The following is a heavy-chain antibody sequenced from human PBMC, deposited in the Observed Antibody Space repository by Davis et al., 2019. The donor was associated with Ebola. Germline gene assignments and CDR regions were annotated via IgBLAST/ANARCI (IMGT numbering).Heavy chain of an antibody. Sequence: ASVKVSCKVSGYTLTALSMHWVRQAPGEGLEWMGSFDHESGRTTYAQKFQGRVTMTGATSTDAAYMYLSSLRSEDTALYYCVTTGSCHDGVCYTLGAFVIWGQGTMVTVSS. CDR3: VTTGSCHDGVCYTLGAFVI. CDR2: FDHESGRT. J-gene: IGHJ3*02. CDR1: GYTLTALS. D-gene: IGHD2-8*01. V-gene: IGHV1-24*01.